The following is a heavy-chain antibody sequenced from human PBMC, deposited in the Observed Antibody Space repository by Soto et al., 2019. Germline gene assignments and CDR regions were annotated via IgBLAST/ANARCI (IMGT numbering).Heavy chain of an antibody. CDR3: AKVMGLRGVTSGADY. Sequence: QVQLVESGGGVVQPGRSLRLSCAASGFTFSSYGMHWVRQAPGKGLEWVALISYDGSDNYYAGSVKGRFTISRDNSKNTLYLQMNSLRAEDTAVYYCAKVMGLRGVTSGADYWGQGTLVTVSS. CDR2: ISYDGSDN. J-gene: IGHJ4*02. D-gene: IGHD3-10*01. V-gene: IGHV3-30*18. CDR1: GFTFSSYG.